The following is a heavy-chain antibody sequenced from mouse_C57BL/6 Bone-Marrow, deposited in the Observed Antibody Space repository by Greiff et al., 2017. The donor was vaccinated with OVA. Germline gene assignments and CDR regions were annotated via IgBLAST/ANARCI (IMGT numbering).Heavy chain of an antibody. CDR2: ISSGSSTI. CDR1: GFTFSDYG. CDR3: ARSAYFDY. V-gene: IGHV5-17*01. J-gene: IGHJ2*01. Sequence: EVMLVESGGGFVKPGGSLKLSCAASGFTFSDYGMHWVRQAPEKGLEWVAYISSGSSTIYYADTVKGRFTISRDNAKNTLFLQMTSLRSEDTAMYYCARSAYFDYWGQGTTLTVSS.